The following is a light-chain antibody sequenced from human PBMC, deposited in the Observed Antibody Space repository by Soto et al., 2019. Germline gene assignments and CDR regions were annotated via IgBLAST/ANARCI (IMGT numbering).Light chain of an antibody. Sequence: IQLTQSPSSLSASVGDRVTITCRASQGISSYLAWYQQKPGKAPKLLIYAASTLQSGVPSRFSGSGSGTDFILAISNLQPEDFATYYFQQLNSYPQAFGPGTKVDIK. CDR3: QQLNSYPQA. J-gene: IGKJ3*01. V-gene: IGKV1-9*01. CDR2: AAS. CDR1: QGISSY.